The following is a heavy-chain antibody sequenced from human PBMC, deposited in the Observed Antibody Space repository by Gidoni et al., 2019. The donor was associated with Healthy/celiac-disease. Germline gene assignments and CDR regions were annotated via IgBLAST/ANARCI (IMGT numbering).Heavy chain of an antibody. CDR1: GFTFRRSG. D-gene: IGHD2-2*01. V-gene: IGHV3-33*01. CDR2: LWYDGSNK. CDR3: ARGPRRYCSSTSCQYYFDY. Sequence: QVQLVESGGGVVQPGRSLRLSCAASGFTFRRSGMTWVRQAPGKGLEWVAVLWYDGSNKYYADSVKGRFTISRDNSKNTLYLQMNSLRAEDTAVYYCARGPRRYCSSTSCQYYFDYWGQGTLVTVSS. J-gene: IGHJ4*02.